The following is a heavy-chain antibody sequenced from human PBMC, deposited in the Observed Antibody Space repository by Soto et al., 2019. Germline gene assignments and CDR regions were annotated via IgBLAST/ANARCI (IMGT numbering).Heavy chain of an antibody. CDR3: ARTGLILTGYYFGMDV. J-gene: IGHJ6*02. CDR1: GFTFSSYG. CDR2: IWYDGSNK. D-gene: IGHD3-9*01. Sequence: GGSLRLSCAASGFTFSSYGMHWVRQAPGKGLEWVAVIWYDGSNKYYADSVKGRFTISRDNSKNTLYLQMNSLRAGDTAVYYCARTGLILTGYYFGMDVWGQGTTVTVSS. V-gene: IGHV3-33*01.